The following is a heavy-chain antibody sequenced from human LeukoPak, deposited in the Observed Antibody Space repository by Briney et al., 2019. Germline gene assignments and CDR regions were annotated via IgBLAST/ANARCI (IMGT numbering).Heavy chain of an antibody. CDR3: ARDQNYDFWSGYYSGMDV. J-gene: IGHJ6*02. D-gene: IGHD3-3*01. CDR2: NNSNGRGT. CDR1: GFTFSNFA. V-gene: IGHV3-64*04. Sequence: GGSLRLSCSASGFTFSNFAMHWVRQAPGEGLECVSANNSNGRGTYYADSVKGRFTISRDNAKNTLYLQMYSLRAEDTAVYYCARDQNYDFWSGYYSGMDVWGQGTTVTVSS.